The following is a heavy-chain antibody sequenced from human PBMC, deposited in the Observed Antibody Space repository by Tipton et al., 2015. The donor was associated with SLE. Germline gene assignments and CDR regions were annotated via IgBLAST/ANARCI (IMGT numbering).Heavy chain of an antibody. CDR3: ARAPGGSSGT. CDR2: IYHSGST. D-gene: IGHD3-22*01. V-gene: IGHV4-38-2*02. J-gene: IGHJ5*02. CDR1: GYSISSGYY. Sequence: TLSLTCTVSGYSISSGYYWGWIRQPPGKGLEWIGSIYHSGSTYYNPSLKSRVTISVDTSKNQFSLKLSSVTAADTAVYYCARAPGGSSGTWGQGTLVTVSS.